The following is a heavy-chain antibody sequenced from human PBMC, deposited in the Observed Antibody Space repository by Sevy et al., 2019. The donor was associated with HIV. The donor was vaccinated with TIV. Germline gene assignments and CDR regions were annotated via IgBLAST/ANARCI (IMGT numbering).Heavy chain of an antibody. CDR1: GFTVSDYA. V-gene: IGHV3-30*04. J-gene: IGHJ4*02. D-gene: IGHD6-6*01. CDR3: ARKQFVLPFDY. Sequence: GGSLRLSCAASGFTVSDYAIHWVRQAPGKGLEWLAVISYHGRNQFYADSVRGRFTISRDDSKNTVYLQMNSLRPDDTAVYYCARKQFVLPFDYWGQGTLVTVSS. CDR2: ISYHGRNQ.